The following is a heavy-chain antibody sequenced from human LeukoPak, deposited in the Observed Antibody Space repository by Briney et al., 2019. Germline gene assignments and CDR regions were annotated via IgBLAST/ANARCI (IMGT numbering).Heavy chain of an antibody. Sequence: GASVKVSCKASGYTFTSYDINWVRQAPGQGLEWMGGIIPIFGTANYAQKFQGRVTITADESTSTAYMELSSLRSEDTAVYYCARYAVPAAPYYYYYYMDVWGKGTTVTVSS. CDR1: GYTFTSYD. V-gene: IGHV1-69*13. CDR2: IIPIFGTA. D-gene: IGHD2-2*01. CDR3: ARYAVPAAPYYYYYYMDV. J-gene: IGHJ6*03.